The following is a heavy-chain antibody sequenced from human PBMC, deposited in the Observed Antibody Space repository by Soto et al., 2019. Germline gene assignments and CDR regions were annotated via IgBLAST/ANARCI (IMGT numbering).Heavy chain of an antibody. Sequence: PSETLSLTCTVSGGSFKSGSYSWSWIRQPTGKGLEWIGYVYHTGRTSYNPSLKSRVSISMDTSKNQFPLNLDSVTAADTAVYFCARDFAYFDSWGQGTLVTVSS. CDR3: ARDFAYFDS. D-gene: IGHD3-3*01. CDR2: VYHTGRT. CDR1: GGSFKSGSYS. J-gene: IGHJ4*02. V-gene: IGHV4-61*01.